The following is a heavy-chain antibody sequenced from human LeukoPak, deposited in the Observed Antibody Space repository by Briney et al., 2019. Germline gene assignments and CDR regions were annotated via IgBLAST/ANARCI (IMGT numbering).Heavy chain of an antibody. CDR2: IYTSGST. CDR1: GGSISSGSYY. V-gene: IGHV4-61*02. D-gene: IGHD3-16*01. CDR3: ARDMNTGNYWFDP. J-gene: IGHJ5*02. Sequence: SETLSLTCTVSGGSISSGSYYWSWIRQPAGKGLEWIGRIYTSGSTNYNPSLKSRVTISVDTSKNQFSLKLNSVTAADAAVYYCARDMNTGNYWFDPWGQGTLVTVSS.